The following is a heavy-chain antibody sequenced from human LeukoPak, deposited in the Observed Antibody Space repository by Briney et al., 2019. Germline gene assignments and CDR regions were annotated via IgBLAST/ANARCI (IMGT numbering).Heavy chain of an antibody. CDR3: AKDQGLAGAGTVFYYYYYGMDV. V-gene: IGHV3-23*01. Sequence: GGSLTLSCAASGFTFSSYAMSWVRQAPGKGLEWVSAISGSGGSTYYADSVKGRFTISRDNSKNTLYLQMNSLRAEDRAVYYCAKDQGLAGAGTVFYYYYYGMDVWGQGTTVTVSS. CDR1: GFTFSSYA. CDR2: ISGSGGST. D-gene: IGHD6-13*01. J-gene: IGHJ6*02.